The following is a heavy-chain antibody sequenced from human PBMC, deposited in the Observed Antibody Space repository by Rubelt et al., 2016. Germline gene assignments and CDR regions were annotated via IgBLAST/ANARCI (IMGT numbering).Heavy chain of an antibody. CDR1: GGSFSGYY. J-gene: IGHJ6*02. CDR3: ARDLGNGYQNPHGMDV. CDR2: INHSGST. V-gene: IGHV4-34*01. D-gene: IGHD5-18*01. Sequence: QVQLQQWGAGLLKPSETLSLTCAVYGGSFSGYYWSWIRQPPGKGLEWIGEINHSGSTNYNPSLKSRVTISVNTSKNQFSRKLSSVTAADTAVYFCARDLGNGYQNPHGMDVWGQGTTVTVSS.